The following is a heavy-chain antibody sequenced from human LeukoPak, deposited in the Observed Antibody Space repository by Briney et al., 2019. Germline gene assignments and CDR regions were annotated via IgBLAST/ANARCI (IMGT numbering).Heavy chain of an antibody. Sequence: SETLSLTCAVSGYPISGGYYWGWIRQPPGKGLEWIGSMYHIGGTYYNPSLKRRDTISSETSNNQFSLKLNFVTAADTAVYYCARQAYSSSSSSYIWGQGTMVTVSS. V-gene: IGHV4-38-2*01. CDR2: MYHIGGT. J-gene: IGHJ3*02. CDR3: ARQAYSSSSSSYI. D-gene: IGHD2-2*01. CDR1: GYPISGGYY.